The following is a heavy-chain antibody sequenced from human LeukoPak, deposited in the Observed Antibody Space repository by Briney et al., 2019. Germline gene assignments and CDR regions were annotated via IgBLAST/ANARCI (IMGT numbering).Heavy chain of an antibody. CDR3: AKWGFLEWLLSMFDY. CDR1: GFTFTSFA. Sequence: GGSLRLSCAASGFTFTSFAMTWVRQAPGKGLEWVSAISGSGGSTYYADSVKGRFTISRDNSKNTLYLQMNSLRAEDTAVYYCAKWGFLEWLLSMFDYRGQGTLVTVSS. V-gene: IGHV3-23*01. D-gene: IGHD3-3*01. CDR2: ISGSGGST. J-gene: IGHJ4*02.